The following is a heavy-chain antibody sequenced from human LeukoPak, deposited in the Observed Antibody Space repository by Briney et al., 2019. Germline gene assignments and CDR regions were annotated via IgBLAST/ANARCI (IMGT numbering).Heavy chain of an antibody. J-gene: IGHJ3*02. CDR1: GYSFTRHW. V-gene: IGHV5-51*01. Sequence: GESLKISCKGSGYSFTRHWIAWVRQMPGKGLEWMGIIYPGDSDTRYSPSFQGQVSISADKSISTAYLQWSSLKASDTAMYYCARPLDYGDYRYAFDIWGQGTMVTVSS. D-gene: IGHD4-17*01. CDR3: ARPLDYGDYRYAFDI. CDR2: IYPGDSDT.